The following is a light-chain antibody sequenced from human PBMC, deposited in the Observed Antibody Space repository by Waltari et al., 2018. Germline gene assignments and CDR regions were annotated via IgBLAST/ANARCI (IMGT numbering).Light chain of an antibody. Sequence: SYVLTQPPSVSVAPGKTARITCGGNNIGSKSVHWYQQKPGQAPVLVIYYDSARPSWILERFSGANSGNTATLTISRVEAGDEADDYCQVWDSGSDHPVFGGGTKLTVL. CDR1: NIGSKS. CDR2: YDS. J-gene: IGLJ3*02. CDR3: QVWDSGSDHPV. V-gene: IGLV3-21*04.